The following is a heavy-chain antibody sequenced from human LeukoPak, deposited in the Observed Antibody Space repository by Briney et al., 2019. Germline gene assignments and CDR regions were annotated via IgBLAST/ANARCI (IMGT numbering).Heavy chain of an antibody. CDR2: IYPDDSDT. D-gene: IGHD2-8*01. V-gene: IGHV5-51*01. CDR1: GYSFTSYW. CDR3: ARLAFCTNAVCFSNYYYSMDV. J-gene: IGHJ6*03. Sequence: PGESLKISCKGSGYSFTSYWIGWVRQMPGKGLERMGIIYPDDSDTKYSPSFQGQVTISADKSISTAYLQWSSLKASDTAMYYCARLAFCTNAVCFSNYYYSMDVWGRGTTVTVSS.